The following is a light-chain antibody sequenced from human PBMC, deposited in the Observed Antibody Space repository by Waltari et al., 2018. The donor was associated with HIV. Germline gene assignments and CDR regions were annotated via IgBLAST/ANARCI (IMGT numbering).Light chain of an antibody. CDR1: TSNIGNNY. J-gene: IGLJ2*01. CDR3: GTWDSSLSAVV. V-gene: IGLV1-51*01. Sequence: QSVLTQPPSVSAAPGQKVTISCSGSTSNIGNNYVSWYQQLPGTAPKLLISDNKKRPSGFPDRFSGCTSGTSASLGITGLQTGDEADDYCGTWDSSLSAVVFGGGTKLTVL. CDR2: DNK.